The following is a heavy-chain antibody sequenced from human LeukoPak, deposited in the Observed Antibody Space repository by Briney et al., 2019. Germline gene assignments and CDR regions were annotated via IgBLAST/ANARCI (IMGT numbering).Heavy chain of an antibody. J-gene: IGHJ4*02. D-gene: IGHD7-27*01. CDR2: ISYDGSNK. V-gene: IGHV3-30*18. Sequence: GRSLRLSCAASGFTFSSYGMHWVRQAPGKGLEWVAVISYDGSNKYYADSVKGRFTISRDNSKNTLYLQMNSLRAEDTAVYYCAKDGNWARFENWGQGTLVTVSS. CDR1: GFTFSSYG. CDR3: AKDGNWARFEN.